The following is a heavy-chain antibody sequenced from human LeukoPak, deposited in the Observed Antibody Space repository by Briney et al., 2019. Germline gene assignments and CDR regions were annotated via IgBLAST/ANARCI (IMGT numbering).Heavy chain of an antibody. V-gene: IGHV3-53*01. Sequence: QSGGSLRLSCAASGFTVSSNYMSWVRQAPGKGLEWVSVIYSGGSTYYADSVKGRFTISRDNSRNTLYLQMNSLRVEDTAVYYCARDSKTYYYDLWGQGALVTVSS. J-gene: IGHJ4*02. CDR2: IYSGGST. CDR1: GFTVSSNY. CDR3: ARDSKTYYYDL. D-gene: IGHD3-22*01.